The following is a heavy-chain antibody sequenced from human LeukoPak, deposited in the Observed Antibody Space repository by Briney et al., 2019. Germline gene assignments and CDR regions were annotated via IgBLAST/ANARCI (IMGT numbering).Heavy chain of an antibody. CDR3: ARARRDGYKNSDY. CDR2: ISSSSSYI. D-gene: IGHD5-24*01. CDR1: GFTFSNYW. J-gene: IGHJ4*02. Sequence: PGRSLRLSCAASGFTFSNYWMSWVRQAPGKGLEWVSSISSSSSYIYYADSVKGRFTISRDNAKNSLYLQMNSLRAEDTAVYYCARARRDGYKNSDYWGQGTLVTVSS. V-gene: IGHV3-21*01.